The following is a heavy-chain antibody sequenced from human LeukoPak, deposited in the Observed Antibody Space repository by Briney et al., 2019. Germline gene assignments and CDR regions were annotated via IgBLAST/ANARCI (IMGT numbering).Heavy chain of an antibody. Sequence: SETLSLTCAVYGGSFSGQYWSWIRQPPGKGLEWIGEINRSGRTNYNPSLKSRVTISVDTSKNQFSLKLSSVTAADTAVYYCARGRRVGATRSYNWFDPWGQGTLVTVSS. V-gene: IGHV4-34*01. J-gene: IGHJ5*02. CDR2: INRSGRT. CDR3: ARGRRVGATRSYNWFDP. CDR1: GGSFSGQY. D-gene: IGHD1-26*01.